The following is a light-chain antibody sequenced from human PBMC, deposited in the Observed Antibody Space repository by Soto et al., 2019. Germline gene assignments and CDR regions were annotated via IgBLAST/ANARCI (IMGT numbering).Light chain of an antibody. V-gene: IGKV1-27*01. CDR1: LDISTY. J-gene: IGKJ3*01. CDR2: AAS. Sequence: DIQMTQSPSSLSASVGDRVTITCRASLDISTYLAWYQQRPGRVPKLLIYAASTLQSGVPSRFSGSGSGTDFTLTISGLLPEDVATYYCQNLDSAAFTFGPGTKVDIK. CDR3: QNLDSAAFT.